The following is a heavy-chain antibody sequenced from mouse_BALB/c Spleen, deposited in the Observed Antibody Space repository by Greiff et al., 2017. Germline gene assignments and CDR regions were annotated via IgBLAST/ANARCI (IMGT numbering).Heavy chain of an antibody. CDR2: ISSGSSTI. Sequence: EVMLVESGGGLVQPGGSRKLSCAASGFTFSSFGMHWVRQAPEKGLEWVAYISSGSSTIYYADTVKGRFTISRDNPKNTLFLQMTSLRSEDTAMYYCARWAYYGNSYAMDYWGQGTSVTVSS. CDR3: ARWAYYGNSYAMDY. V-gene: IGHV5-17*02. J-gene: IGHJ4*01. D-gene: IGHD2-10*01. CDR1: GFTFSSFG.